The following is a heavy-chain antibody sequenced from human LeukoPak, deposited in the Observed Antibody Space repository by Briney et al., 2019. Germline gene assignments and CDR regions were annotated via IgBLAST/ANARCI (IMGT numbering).Heavy chain of an antibody. V-gene: IGHV4-34*01. CDR2: INHSGST. D-gene: IGHD4-23*01. CDR1: GGSFSGYY. J-gene: IGHJ4*02. Sequence: PSETLSLTCAVYGGSFSGYYWIWIRPPPGKGLEWIGEINHSGSTNYNPSLKSRVTISLDTSKNQLSLRLSSVTAADTAVYFCARAPYGGALDYWGQGTLVTVSS. CDR3: ARAPYGGALDY.